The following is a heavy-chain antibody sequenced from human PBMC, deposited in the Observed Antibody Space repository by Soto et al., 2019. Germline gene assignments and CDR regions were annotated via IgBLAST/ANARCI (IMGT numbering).Heavy chain of an antibody. CDR3: AKGPAGGDTHRSADY. D-gene: IGHD3-16*01. CDR2: LLRSGSSA. CDR1: GFTFRNYA. Sequence: TGGSLRLSCAASGFTFRNYAMTWARQAPGKGLEWVSSLLRSGSSAYYADSVRGRFTISRDNPKHTLYLQMNSLRAEDTAVCYCAKGPAGGDTHRSADYWGQGALVTVSS. V-gene: IGHV3-23*01. J-gene: IGHJ4*02.